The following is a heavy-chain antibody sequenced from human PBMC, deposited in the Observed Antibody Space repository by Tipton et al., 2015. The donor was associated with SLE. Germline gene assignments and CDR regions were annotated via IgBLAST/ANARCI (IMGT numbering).Heavy chain of an antibody. Sequence: QLVQSGAELKKPGESLKISCQASGYNFATYWIGWVRQMPGKGLESLGMIYPGDSDTKYNPSFQGLVSLSADKSINTAYPQWTSLEASDTAVYYCARRRWSDDAFDIWGQGTNITVSS. D-gene: IGHD3-3*01. V-gene: IGHV5-51*03. CDR2: IYPGDSDT. CDR1: GYNFATYW. J-gene: IGHJ3*02. CDR3: ARRRWSDDAFDI.